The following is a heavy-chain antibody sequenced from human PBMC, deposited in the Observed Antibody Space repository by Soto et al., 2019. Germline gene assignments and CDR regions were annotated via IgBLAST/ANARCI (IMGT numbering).Heavy chain of an antibody. J-gene: IGHJ4*02. CDR1: GGSISSGDYS. CDR2: IYYGGST. Sequence: SETLSLTCAVSGGSISSGDYSWNWIRQPPGKGLEWIGYIYYGGSTYYNPSLQSRVTMSVDRSRNQFSLKLNSVTAADTAVYYCARVRREYDNSGPVDYWGQGTLVTFSS. D-gene: IGHD3-22*01. CDR3: ARVRREYDNSGPVDY. V-gene: IGHV4-30-2*01.